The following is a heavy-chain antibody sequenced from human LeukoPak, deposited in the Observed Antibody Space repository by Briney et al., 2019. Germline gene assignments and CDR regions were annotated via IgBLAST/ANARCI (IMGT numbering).Heavy chain of an antibody. V-gene: IGHV4-31*03. CDR3: ARGLGIAAAGHAFDI. CDR1: GGSISSGGYY. Sequence: SETLSLTCTVSGGSISSGGYYWSWIRQHPGKGLEWIGYIYYSGSTYYNPSPKSRVTMSVDTSKNQFSLKLSSVTAADTAVYYCARGLGIAAAGHAFDIWGQGTMVTVSS. CDR2: IYYSGST. D-gene: IGHD6-13*01. J-gene: IGHJ3*02.